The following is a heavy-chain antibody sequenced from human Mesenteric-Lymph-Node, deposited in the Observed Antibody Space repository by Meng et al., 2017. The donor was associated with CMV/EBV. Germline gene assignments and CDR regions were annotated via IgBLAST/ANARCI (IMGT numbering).Heavy chain of an antibody. V-gene: IGHV2-5*02. J-gene: IGHJ4*02. D-gene: IGHD6-13*01. Sequence: QITLKESGPTLVKPTQTLTLTCTFSGFSLSTSGVGVGWIRQPPGKALEWRALIYWDDDKRYSPSLKRRLTITEDTSKKHVVLTMTNMDPVDTATYYCAHSSGIAAAGPFYFDYWGQGTLVTVSS. CDR2: IYWDDDK. CDR1: GFSLSTSGVG. CDR3: AHSSGIAAAGPFYFDY.